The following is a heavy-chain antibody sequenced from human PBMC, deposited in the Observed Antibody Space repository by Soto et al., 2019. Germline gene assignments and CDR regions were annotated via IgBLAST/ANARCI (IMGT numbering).Heavy chain of an antibody. D-gene: IGHD4-17*01. Sequence: QLQLQESGPGLVKPSETLSLTCTASGDTISSSDYYWGWIRQPPGRGLEWIGKIFYSWTTYYNPSLKSRVPISVATSRNQFSLKLSSVTAADTAVYYCARRTDYGDYSDAFDVWGHGSMVTVSS. CDR2: IFYSWTT. V-gene: IGHV4-39*01. J-gene: IGHJ3*01. CDR1: GDTISSSDYY. CDR3: ARRTDYGDYSDAFDV.